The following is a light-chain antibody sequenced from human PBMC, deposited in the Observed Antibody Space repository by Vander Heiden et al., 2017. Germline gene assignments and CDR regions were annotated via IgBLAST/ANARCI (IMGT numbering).Light chain of an antibody. CDR3: QQCASYYS. Sequence: DIQMTQSPSTLSASVGDKVTITCRATQGITDWLAWYQQRPGEAPRLLIYKASNLESGVPSRFSGSGSGTQFTLTISSLQPDDSATYYCQQCASYYSFGQGTKVEIK. V-gene: IGKV1-5*03. CDR2: KAS. CDR1: QGITDW. J-gene: IGKJ2*03.